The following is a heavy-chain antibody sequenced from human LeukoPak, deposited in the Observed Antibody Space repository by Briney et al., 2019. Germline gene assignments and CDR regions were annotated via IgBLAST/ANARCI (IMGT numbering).Heavy chain of an antibody. J-gene: IGHJ4*02. Sequence: GGSLRLSCAASGITFDDYDMSWVRQAPGKGLEWVGRIKSKTDGGTTEYAAPVKGRFTISRDDSENTLFLLMDSLKTEDTAVYYCTTTWSSRKGFDYWGQGTLVTVSS. CDR2: IKSKTDGGTT. CDR1: GITFDDYD. V-gene: IGHV3-15*01. CDR3: TTTWSSRKGFDY. D-gene: IGHD3-10*01.